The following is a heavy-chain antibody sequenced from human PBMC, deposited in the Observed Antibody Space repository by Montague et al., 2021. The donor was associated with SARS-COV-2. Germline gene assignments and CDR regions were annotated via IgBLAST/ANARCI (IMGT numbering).Heavy chain of an antibody. J-gene: IGHJ6*03. V-gene: IGHV4-34*01. D-gene: IGHD2-2*02. CDR1: GGSFSGYF. CDR2: INHTGST. CDR3: ARLGDGVVPAPILGVGPFYSYYYMDV. Sequence: SETLSLTCAVSGGSFSGYFWSWIRQPPGKGLEWIGEINHTGSTKHNPSLKSRVTISVDTSKNQFSLEVTSMTAADTAIYYCARLGDGVVPAPILGVGPFYSYYYMDVWGKGTTVTVSS.